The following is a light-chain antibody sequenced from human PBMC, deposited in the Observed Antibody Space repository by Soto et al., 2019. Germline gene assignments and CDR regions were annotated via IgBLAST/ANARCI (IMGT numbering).Light chain of an antibody. J-gene: IGLJ3*02. Sequence: QSVLTQSPSASASLGASVKLTCTLSSGHSSYAIAWHQQQPEKGPRYLMKLNSDGSHSKGDGIPDRFSGSSSGAERYLTISSLQSEDEADYYCQTWVTGIQVFGGGTKLTV. V-gene: IGLV4-69*01. CDR2: LNSDGSH. CDR1: SGHSSYA. CDR3: QTWVTGIQV.